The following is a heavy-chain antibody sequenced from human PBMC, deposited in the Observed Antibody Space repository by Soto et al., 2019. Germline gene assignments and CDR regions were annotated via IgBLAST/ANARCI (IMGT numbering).Heavy chain of an antibody. CDR2: IYPGDSDT. D-gene: IGHD3-22*01. Sequence: GESLKISCKGPGYSFTSNWIGWVRQMPGKGLEWMGIIYPGDSDTRYSPPFQGQVTISADKSISTAYLQWSRLKASDSAMYYCARMDSSALGIDYWGQGTLVTVSS. V-gene: IGHV5-51*01. CDR1: GYSFTSNW. J-gene: IGHJ4*02. CDR3: ARMDSSALGIDY.